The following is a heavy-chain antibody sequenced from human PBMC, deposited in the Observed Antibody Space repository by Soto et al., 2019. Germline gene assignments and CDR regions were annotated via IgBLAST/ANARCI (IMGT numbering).Heavy chain of an antibody. CDR2: IYYSGST. CDR1: CGSIISGGYY. J-gene: IGHJ5*02. CDR3: ARDGASESSGYNWFDP. D-gene: IGHD3-22*01. V-gene: IGHV4-31*03. Sequence: SETLSLTCTFSCGSIISGGYYWNWIRQHPGKGLEWIGYIYYSGSTYYNPSLRSRLTISLDTSKNQFSLKLSSVTAADTAVYYCARDGASESSGYNWFDPWGQGTLVTVSS.